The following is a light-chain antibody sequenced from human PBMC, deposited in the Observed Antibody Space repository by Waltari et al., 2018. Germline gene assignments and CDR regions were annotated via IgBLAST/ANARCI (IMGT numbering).Light chain of an antibody. CDR1: QTITGSW. V-gene: IGKV3-20*01. CDR2: GAS. J-gene: IGKJ4*01. Sequence: EVVLTQSPGTLSLSPGERATLSCRASQTITGSWLTWYQQKPGQAPRLLIYGASTRVTGIPDRFSGSVSGTDFTLTIGRLEPEDFAVYYCQQYDGSSVTFGGGTKMEIK. CDR3: QQYDGSSVT.